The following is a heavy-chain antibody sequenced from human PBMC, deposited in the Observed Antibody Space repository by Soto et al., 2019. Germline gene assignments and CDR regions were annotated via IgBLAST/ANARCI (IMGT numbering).Heavy chain of an antibody. CDR2: IYHSGST. CDR1: GYSISSGYY. J-gene: IGHJ5*02. D-gene: IGHD2-2*01. CDR3: ARDLIVVVPAASNWFDP. Sequence: SETLSLTCAVSGYSISSGYYWGWIRQPPGKGLEWIGSIYHSGSTYYNPSLKSRVTISVDTSKNQFSLKLSSVTAADTAVYYCARDLIVVVPAASNWFDPWGQGTLVTVSS. V-gene: IGHV4-38-2*02.